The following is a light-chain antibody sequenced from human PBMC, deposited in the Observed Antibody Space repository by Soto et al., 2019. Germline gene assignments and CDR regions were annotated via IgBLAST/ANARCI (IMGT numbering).Light chain of an antibody. J-gene: IGKJ2*01. Sequence: DIQITQSPSSLSSSVVERFTITCRASQRISNYLNWYQHKPGKAPRLLIYAASSLQSGVPSRFSGSGYGTDFTLTISSLQPEDFATCYCQQSYSTLDYTFGQGTKVDIK. V-gene: IGKV1-39*01. CDR1: QRISNY. CDR2: AAS. CDR3: QQSYSTLDYT.